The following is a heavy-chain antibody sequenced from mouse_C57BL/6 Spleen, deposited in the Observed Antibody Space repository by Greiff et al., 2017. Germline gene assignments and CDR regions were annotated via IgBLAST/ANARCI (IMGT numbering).Heavy chain of an antibody. Sequence: VKLQESGPGLVQPSQSLSITCTVSGFSLTSYGVHWVRQSPGKGLEWLGVIWRGGSTDYNAAFMSRLSITKDNSKSQVFFKMNSLQADDTAIYYCAKNDGSRYYFDYWGQGTTLTVSS. V-gene: IGHV2-5*01. CDR1: GFSLTSYG. J-gene: IGHJ2*01. CDR3: AKNDGSRYYFDY. D-gene: IGHD1-1*01. CDR2: IWRGGST.